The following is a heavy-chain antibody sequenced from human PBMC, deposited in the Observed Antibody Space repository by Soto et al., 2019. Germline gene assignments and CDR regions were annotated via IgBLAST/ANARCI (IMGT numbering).Heavy chain of an antibody. V-gene: IGHV4-59*01. CDR1: GGSISSYY. CDR3: ARWGGYYYGSGSYSASRDTGEGYNYYYAIDV. Sequence: SETLSLTCTVSGGSISSYYWSWIRQPPGKGLEWIGYIYYSGSTNYNPSLKSRVTISVDTSKNQFSLKLSSVTAADTAVYYCARWGGYYYGSGSYSASRDTGEGYNYYYAIDVGGQGTTVTVSS. CDR2: IYYSGST. D-gene: IGHD3-10*01. J-gene: IGHJ6*02.